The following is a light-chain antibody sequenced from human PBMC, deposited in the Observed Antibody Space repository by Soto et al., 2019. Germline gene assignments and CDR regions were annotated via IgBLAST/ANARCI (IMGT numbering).Light chain of an antibody. V-gene: IGKV3-11*01. CDR1: QSVSSY. J-gene: IGKJ1*01. CDR2: DAS. Sequence: EIVLTQSPATLSLSPGERATLSCRASQSVSSYLAWYQQNPGQAPRLLIYDASNRATGIPARFSGSGSGTDFTLTIISLEPEDFAVYYCQQRSNWPPTFGQGTKVEIK. CDR3: QQRSNWPPT.